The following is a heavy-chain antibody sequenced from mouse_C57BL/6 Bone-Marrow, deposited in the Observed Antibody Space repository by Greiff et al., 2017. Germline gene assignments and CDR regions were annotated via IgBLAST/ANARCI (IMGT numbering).Heavy chain of an antibody. CDR2: IDPEDGDT. CDR3: ARTTTVVADAMDY. Sequence: VQLQQSGAELVKPGASVKLSCTASGFNIKDYYMHWVKQRTEPGLEWIGRIDPEDGDTKYAPKFQGKATITADTSSNAAYLQLSSLTSEDTAVYYCARTTTVVADAMDYWGQGTSVTVSS. D-gene: IGHD1-1*01. CDR1: GFNIKDYY. J-gene: IGHJ4*01. V-gene: IGHV14-2*01.